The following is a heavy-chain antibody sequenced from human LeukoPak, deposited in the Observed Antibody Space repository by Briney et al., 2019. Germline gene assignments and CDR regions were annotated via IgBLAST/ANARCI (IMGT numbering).Heavy chain of an antibody. D-gene: IGHD2-2*02. CDR2: ISAYNGNT. CDR1: GYTFTSYG. Sequence: ASVKVSCKASGYTFTSYGISWVRQAPGQGLEWMGWISAYNGNTNYAQKLQGRVTMTTDTSTSTAYMELRSLRSDDTAVYYCAREGWYCSSTSCYTLYFDYWGQGTLVAVSS. J-gene: IGHJ4*02. V-gene: IGHV1-18*04. CDR3: AREGWYCSSTSCYTLYFDY.